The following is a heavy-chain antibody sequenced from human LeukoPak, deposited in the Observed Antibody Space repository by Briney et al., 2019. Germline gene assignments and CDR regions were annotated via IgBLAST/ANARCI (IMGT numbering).Heavy chain of an antibody. CDR1: GFTFSRYW. CDR3: ARVGEVAGRAIDQ. V-gene: IGHV3-74*01. Sequence: GGSLRLSCVASGFTFSRYWIHWVRQAPGKGLVWVSRSNSDGSSTSYADSVKGRFTISRDNAKNTLYLQMNSLRAEDTAVYYCARVGEVAGRAIDQWGQGTLVTVSS. CDR2: SNSDGSST. J-gene: IGHJ4*02. D-gene: IGHD5-12*01.